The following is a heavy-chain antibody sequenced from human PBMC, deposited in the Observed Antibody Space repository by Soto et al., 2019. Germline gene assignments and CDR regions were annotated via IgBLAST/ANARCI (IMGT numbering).Heavy chain of an antibody. CDR2: ISWNSGSI. V-gene: IGHV3-9*01. Sequence: PGGSLRLSCAASGFTFDDYAMHWVRQAPGKGLEWVSGISWNSGSIGYADSVKGRFTISRDNAKNSLYLQMNSLRAEDTALYYCAKDSDHYYGSGSYYRPHYFDYWGQGTLVTVSS. CDR1: GFTFDDYA. CDR3: AKDSDHYYGSGSYYRPHYFDY. J-gene: IGHJ4*02. D-gene: IGHD3-10*01.